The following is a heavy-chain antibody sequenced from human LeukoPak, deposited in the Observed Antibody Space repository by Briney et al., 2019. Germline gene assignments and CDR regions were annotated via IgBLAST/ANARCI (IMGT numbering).Heavy chain of an antibody. CDR1: GFTVSSNY. CDR2: IYSGGHT. J-gene: IGHJ4*02. D-gene: IGHD4-23*01. CDR3: ARRAGGYSHPYDY. V-gene: IGHV3-53*01. Sequence: GGSLRLSCAASGFTVSSNYMSWVRQAPGKGLEWVSIIYSGGHTDYADSVKGRFTISRDNSKNTLYLQMNNLRAEDTAVYYCARRAGGYSHPYDYWGQGTLVTVSS.